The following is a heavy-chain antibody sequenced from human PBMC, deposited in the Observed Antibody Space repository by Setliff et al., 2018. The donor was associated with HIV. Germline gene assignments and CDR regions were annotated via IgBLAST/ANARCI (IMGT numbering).Heavy chain of an antibody. CDR2: ISGSGGST. J-gene: IGHJ5*02. V-gene: IGHV3-23*01. CDR3: TAALQQQVVRWFDP. CDR1: GFAFSNYN. D-gene: IGHD6-13*01. Sequence: PGGSLRLSCAASGFAFSNYNMNWVRQAPGKGLEWVSGISGSGGSTYYADSVKGRFTISRDDSKNALYLQMNSLKTEDTAVYYCTAALQQQVVRWFDPWGQGTLVTVSS.